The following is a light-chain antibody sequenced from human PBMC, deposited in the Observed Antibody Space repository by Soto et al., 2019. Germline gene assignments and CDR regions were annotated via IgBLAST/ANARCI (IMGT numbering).Light chain of an antibody. V-gene: IGKV3-15*01. CDR3: QQFNQWPLT. Sequence: EIVMTQSPATLSVSPGERVTLSCRASQSVYSNLAWYQQKPGQAPRLLIHGSFTRATGIPARFSGSGFGTEFTLTISSLQSEDLAVYYCQQFNQWPLTFGGGTKVEIK. CDR2: GSF. J-gene: IGKJ4*01. CDR1: QSVYSN.